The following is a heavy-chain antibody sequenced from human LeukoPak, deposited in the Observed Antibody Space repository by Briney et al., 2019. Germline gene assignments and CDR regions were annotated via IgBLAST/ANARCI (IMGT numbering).Heavy chain of an antibody. CDR3: ARVTYAVPDY. J-gene: IGHJ4*02. CDR2: ISSSGKNI. CDR1: GFTFSSHE. D-gene: IGHD2/OR15-2a*01. Sequence: GGSLRLSCAASGFTFSSHEMNWVRQAPGKGLEWVSYISSSGKNIYFADSVKGRFTISRDNAKNSLFLQMNSLRAEDTAVYYCARVTYAVPDYWGQGTLVAVSS. V-gene: IGHV3-48*03.